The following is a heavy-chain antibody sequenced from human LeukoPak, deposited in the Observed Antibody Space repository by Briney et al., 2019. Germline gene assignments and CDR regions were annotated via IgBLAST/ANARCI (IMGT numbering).Heavy chain of an antibody. Sequence: SETLSLTCTVSGASITSGIYYWTWIRHHPGKGLEWIGYIYSSRYTHYNPSVRSRVIMSMDTSKNQFSLSVTSVTAADTAVYYCARSRGTIYRADVFDIWGQGIVVTVSS. CDR2: IYSSRYT. D-gene: IGHD1/OR15-1a*01. CDR3: ARSRGTIYRADVFDI. J-gene: IGHJ3*02. CDR1: GASITSGIYY. V-gene: IGHV4-31*03.